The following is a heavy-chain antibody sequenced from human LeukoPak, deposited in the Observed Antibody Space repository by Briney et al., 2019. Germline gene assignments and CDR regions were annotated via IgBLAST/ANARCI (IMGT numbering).Heavy chain of an antibody. D-gene: IGHD3-10*01. V-gene: IGHV3-30*04. J-gene: IGHJ4*02. CDR2: ISYDGSNK. CDR1: GFIFSSYA. CDR3: ARDTSGEYSD. Sequence: GGSLRLSCAASGFIFSSYAMHWVRQAPGKGLEWVAVISYDGSNKYYADSVKGRFTISRDKSKNTLYLQMNSLRAEDTAVYYCARDTSGEYSDWGQGTLVTVSS.